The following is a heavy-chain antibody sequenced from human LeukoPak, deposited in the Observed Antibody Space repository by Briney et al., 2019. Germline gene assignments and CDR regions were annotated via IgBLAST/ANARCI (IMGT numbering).Heavy chain of an antibody. J-gene: IGHJ3*02. CDR1: GGSISSYY. CDR2: IYYSGST. Sequence: SETLSLTCTVSGGSISSYYWHWIRQPPGKGLEWIGSIYYSGSTYYNPSLKSRVTISVDTSKNQFSLKLSSVTAADTAVYYCARSPLWFGHPGAFDIWGQGTMVTVSS. CDR3: ARSPLWFGHPGAFDI. V-gene: IGHV4-39*07. D-gene: IGHD3-10*01.